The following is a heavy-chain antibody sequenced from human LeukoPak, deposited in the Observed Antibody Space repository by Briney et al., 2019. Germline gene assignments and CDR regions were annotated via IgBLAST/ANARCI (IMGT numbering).Heavy chain of an antibody. D-gene: IGHD1/OR15-1a*01. J-gene: IGHJ4*02. CDR1: GFTVSSNY. Sequence: GGSLRLSCAASGFTVSSNYMSWVRQAPGKGLEWVSVIYSGGSTYYADSVKGRFTISRDNAKNTLYLQMNSLRAEDTAVYYCARDRMGTGPTTFDFWGQGTLVTVSS. V-gene: IGHV3-53*01. CDR2: IYSGGST. CDR3: ARDRMGTGPTTFDF.